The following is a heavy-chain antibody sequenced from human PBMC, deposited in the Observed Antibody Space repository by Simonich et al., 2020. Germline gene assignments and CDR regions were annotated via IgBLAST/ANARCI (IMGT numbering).Heavy chain of an antibody. D-gene: IGHD6-6*01. CDR2: ISSSDSPI. CDR1: GFTFSSYE. J-gene: IGHJ6*02. Sequence: EVQLVESGGGLVQPGGSLRLSCAASGFTFSSYEMNWVRQALGKGLDWVSYISSSDSPIYYADSLKGRFTISKDNAKNSLYLQMNSLRAEDTAVYYCARDFRLQLVEIGTYYYYGMDVWGQGTTVTVSS. V-gene: IGHV3-48*03. CDR3: ARDFRLQLVEIGTYYYYGMDV.